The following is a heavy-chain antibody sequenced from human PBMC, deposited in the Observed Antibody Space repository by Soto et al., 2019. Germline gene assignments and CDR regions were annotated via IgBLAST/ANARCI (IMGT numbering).Heavy chain of an antibody. V-gene: IGHV1-18*01. Sequence: VQLVQSGVEVKKPGASVKVSCKASGYTFTSHGISWVRQDPGQGLEWMGWINTYNGNTNYAQKVQGRVTMTTETSTSTAYMELRSLRSDDTAVYYCARDLLYSTRSTVRFDIWGQGTMLTVSS. CDR3: ARDLLYSTRSTVRFDI. J-gene: IGHJ3*02. CDR2: INTYNGNT. CDR1: GYTFTSHG. D-gene: IGHD6-13*01.